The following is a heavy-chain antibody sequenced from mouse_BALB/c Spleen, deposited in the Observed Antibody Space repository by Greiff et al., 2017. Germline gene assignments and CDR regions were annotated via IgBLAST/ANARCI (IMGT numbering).Heavy chain of an antibody. CDR1: GFTFSSFG. CDR3: ARSDGYFPYYYAMDY. D-gene: IGHD2-3*01. J-gene: IGHJ4*01. V-gene: IGHV5-17*02. Sequence: EVHLVESGGGLVQPGGSRKLYCAASGFTFSSFGMHWVRQAPEKGLEWVAYISSGSSTIYYADTVKGRFTISRDNPKNTLFLQMTSLRSEDTAMYYCARSDGYFPYYYAMDYWGQGTSVTVSS. CDR2: ISSGSSTI.